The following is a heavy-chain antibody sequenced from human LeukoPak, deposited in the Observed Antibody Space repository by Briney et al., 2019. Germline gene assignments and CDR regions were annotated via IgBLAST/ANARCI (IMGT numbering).Heavy chain of an antibody. J-gene: IGHJ5*02. D-gene: IGHD2-21*01. V-gene: IGHV1-46*01. Sequence: GASVKVSCKTSGYTFTKYLIHWVRQAPGQGHEWMGTINPQGDITNYAQRFQGRITLTEDTSTSTVYMELSSLTSEDTAVYYCARPSYCVADNCGYWLDPWGPGTLVTVSS. CDR1: GYTFTKYL. CDR3: ARPSYCVADNCGYWLDP. CDR2: INPQGDIT.